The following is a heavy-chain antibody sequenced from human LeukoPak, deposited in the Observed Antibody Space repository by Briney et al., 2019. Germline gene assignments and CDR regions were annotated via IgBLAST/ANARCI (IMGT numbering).Heavy chain of an antibody. Sequence: GGSLRLSCAASGFTVSSSYMSWVRQAPGKGLEWVSVIYSGGSTYYADSVKGRFTISRDNSKNTLYLQMNSLRAEDTAVYYCAREGAYYDFWSGYLGAFDIWGQGTMVTVSS. CDR3: AREGAYYDFWSGYLGAFDI. CDR2: IYSGGST. D-gene: IGHD3-3*01. J-gene: IGHJ3*02. V-gene: IGHV3-66*01. CDR1: GFTVSSSY.